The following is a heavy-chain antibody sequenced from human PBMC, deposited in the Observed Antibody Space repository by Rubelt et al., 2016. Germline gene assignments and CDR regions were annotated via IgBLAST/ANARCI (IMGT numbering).Heavy chain of an antibody. CDR2: VYYSGST. CDR1: GGSISSSSHY. J-gene: IGHJ5*02. Sequence: QLQLQESGPGLVKPSETLSLTCTVSGGSISSSSHYWGWIRQPPGKGLEWIGTVYYSGSTNYNPSLKSRVTISVDTSKNQFSRKLSSVTAADTAVYYCATTAADLYNWFDPWGQGTLVTVSS. V-gene: IGHV4-39*01. D-gene: IGHD6-13*01. CDR3: ATTAADLYNWFDP.